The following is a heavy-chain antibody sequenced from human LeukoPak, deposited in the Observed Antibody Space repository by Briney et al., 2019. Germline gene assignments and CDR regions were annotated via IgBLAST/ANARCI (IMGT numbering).Heavy chain of an antibody. J-gene: IGHJ4*02. Sequence: ASVKVSCKASGYTFTGYYMHWVRQAPGQGLEWMGRINPNSGGTNYAQKFQGRVTMTRDTSISTAYMELSRLTSDDTAVYYCARAHRLYSSSWYGNGDFDYWGQGTLVTVSS. CDR3: ARAHRLYSSSWYGNGDFDY. D-gene: IGHD6-13*01. CDR1: GYTFTGYY. CDR2: INPNSGGT. V-gene: IGHV1-2*06.